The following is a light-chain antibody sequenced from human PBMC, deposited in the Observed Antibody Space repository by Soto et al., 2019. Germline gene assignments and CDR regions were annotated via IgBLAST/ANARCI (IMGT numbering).Light chain of an antibody. Sequence: LVMYQSPHSLPVTRGQPAAIFCRSSQSLLHSNGYNYLDWYLQKPGQSPQLLIYLGSNRASGVPDRFSGSRSGTDFTLKISRVEAEDVGVYYCMQALQTWTFGQGTKVDIK. J-gene: IGKJ1*01. CDR1: QSLLHSNGYNY. CDR3: MQALQTWT. CDR2: LGS. V-gene: IGKV2-28*01.